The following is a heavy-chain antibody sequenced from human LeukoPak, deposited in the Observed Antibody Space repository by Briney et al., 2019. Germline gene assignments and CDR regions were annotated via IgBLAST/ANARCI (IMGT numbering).Heavy chain of an antibody. CDR2: INHSGST. V-gene: IGHV4-34*01. J-gene: IGHJ6*02. CDR3: ATSSPYCTNGVCYVAYYYYGMDV. CDR1: GGPFSGYY. Sequence: SETLSLTCAVYGGPFSGYYWSCIRQPPGKGLEWIGEINHSGSTNYNLSLKSRVTISVDTSKNHSSLKLSSVNAADTAVYYCATSSPYCTNGVCYVAYYYYGMDVWGQGTTVTVSS. D-gene: IGHD2-8*01.